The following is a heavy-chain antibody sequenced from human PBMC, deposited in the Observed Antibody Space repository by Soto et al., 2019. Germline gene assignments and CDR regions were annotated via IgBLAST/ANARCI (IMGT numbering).Heavy chain of an antibody. V-gene: IGHV3-21*06. Sequence: GSVRLSSAASGFTFSRNGMNWLRQAPGKGLEWVASISSSTSYVYYADSVKGRFSTSRDNAKNILYLEMYALRTEDTAVYYCARDPSEGRVGNWFESWGQGTLVTVSS. J-gene: IGHJ5*01. CDR2: ISSSTSYV. D-gene: IGHD2-2*01. CDR3: ARDPSEGRVGNWFES. CDR1: GFTFSRNG.